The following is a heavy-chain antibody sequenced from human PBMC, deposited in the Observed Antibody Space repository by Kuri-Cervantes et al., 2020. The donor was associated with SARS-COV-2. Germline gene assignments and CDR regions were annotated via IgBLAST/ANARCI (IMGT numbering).Heavy chain of an antibody. D-gene: IGHD3-22*01. V-gene: IGHV1-69*13. CDR3: ARDTRGGLFQPDAFDI. J-gene: IGHJ3*02. CDR2: IIPIFGTA. Sequence: SVKVSCKASGGTFSSYAVTWVRQAPGQGLEWMGGIIPIFGTANYAQKFQGRVTITADESTSTAYMELSSLRSEDTAVYYCARDTRGGLFQPDAFDIWGQGTMVTVSS. CDR1: GGTFSSYA.